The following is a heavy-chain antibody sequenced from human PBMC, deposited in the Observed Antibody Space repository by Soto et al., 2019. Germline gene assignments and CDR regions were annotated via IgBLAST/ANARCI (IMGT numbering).Heavy chain of an antibody. CDR1: GHSSTHNG. CDR2: ININRGDV. CDR3: ATDDMNRRRFDF. V-gene: IGHV1-18*01. J-gene: IGHJ4*01. Sequence: QLQLVQSGAELKMPGASVKVSCKASGHSSTHNGISWVRRAPGQGLEWMGWININRGDVNHAPKFQGRVTLTTDTSTTTAYMELRCLRLDDTAVYFCATDDMNRRRFDFWGHGTLVTVSS.